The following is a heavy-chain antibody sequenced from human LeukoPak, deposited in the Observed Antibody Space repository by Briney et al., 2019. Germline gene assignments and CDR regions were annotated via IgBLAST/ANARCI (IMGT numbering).Heavy chain of an antibody. J-gene: IGHJ2*01. CDR3: ARHFPRPMADYWYFDL. V-gene: IGHV4-59*08. D-gene: IGHD3-10*01. CDR2: IYYSGST. CDR1: GGSISSYY. Sequence: SETLSLTCTVSGGSISSYYWSWIRQPPGKGLEWIGYIYYSGSTNYNPSLKSRVTISVDTSKNQFSLKLSSVTAADTAMYYCARHFPRPMADYWYFDLWGRGTLVTVSS.